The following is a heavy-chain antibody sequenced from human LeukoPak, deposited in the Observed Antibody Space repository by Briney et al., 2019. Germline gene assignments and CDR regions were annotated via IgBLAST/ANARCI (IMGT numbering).Heavy chain of an antibody. J-gene: IGHJ6*02. CDR1: GFTFSSYW. V-gene: IGHV3-53*01. D-gene: IGHD2-2*01. CDR3: ARDRARYCSSTSCYLYHGMDV. Sequence: GGSLRLSCAASGFTFSSYWMSWVRQALGKGLEWVSVVYSGGSTYYADSVKGRFTISRDNSKNTLYLQMNSLRAEDTAVYYCARDRARYCSSTSCYLYHGMDVWGQGTTVTVSS. CDR2: VYSGGST.